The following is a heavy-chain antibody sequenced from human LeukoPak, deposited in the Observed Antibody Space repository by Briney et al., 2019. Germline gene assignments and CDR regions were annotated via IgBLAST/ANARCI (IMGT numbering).Heavy chain of an antibody. CDR2: IDPGDSDT. CDR1: GYSFTTYS. Sequence: GSLKISCRGSGYSFTTYSIGWVRQMPGKGLEWMGIIDPGDSDTRYSPSFQGHVTISADKSISPADLQWSSLEVSGTATYYCATRGVDHRGQGTLGPVSS. V-gene: IGHV5-51*01. J-gene: IGHJ4*02. CDR3: ATRGVDH.